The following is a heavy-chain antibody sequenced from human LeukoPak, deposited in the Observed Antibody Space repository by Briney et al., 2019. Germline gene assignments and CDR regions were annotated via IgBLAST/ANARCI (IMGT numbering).Heavy chain of an antibody. CDR2: IYYSGST. D-gene: IGHD3-10*01. J-gene: IGHJ4*02. V-gene: IGHV4-30-4*08. CDR3: ASLYGSGSIDY. Sequence: PSETLSLTCAVYGGSFSGYYWSWIRQPPGKGLEWIGYIYYSGSTYYNPSLKSRVTISVDTSKNQFSLKLSSVTAADTAVYYCASLYGSGSIDYWGQGTLVTVSS. CDR1: GGSFSGYY.